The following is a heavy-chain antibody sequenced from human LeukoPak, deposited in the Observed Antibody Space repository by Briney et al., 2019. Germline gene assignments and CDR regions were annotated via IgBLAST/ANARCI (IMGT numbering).Heavy chain of an antibody. CDR2: INPNSGGT. Sequence: ASVKVSCKASGYIFTGYYMHWVRQAHGQGLEWMGWINPNSGGTNYAQKFQGRVTMTRDTSISTAYMELNSLRSDDTAVYYCARGSGYDYRAFDIWGQGTTVTVSS. J-gene: IGHJ3*02. CDR1: GYIFTGYY. D-gene: IGHD5-12*01. V-gene: IGHV1-2*02. CDR3: ARGSGYDYRAFDI.